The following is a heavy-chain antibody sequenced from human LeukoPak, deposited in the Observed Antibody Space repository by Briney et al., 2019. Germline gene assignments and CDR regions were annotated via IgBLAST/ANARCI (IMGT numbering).Heavy chain of an antibody. D-gene: IGHD4-23*01. CDR2: INSDGSST. CDR1: GFTFSDYY. V-gene: IGHV3-74*01. J-gene: IGHJ3*01. CDR3: ARVPDYGGN. Sequence: GGSLRLSCAASGFTFSDYYMSWVRQAPGKGLVWVSRINSDGSSTTYADSVKGRFTISRDNAKNTLYLQMNSLRAEDTAVYYCARVPDYGGNWGQGTMVTVSS.